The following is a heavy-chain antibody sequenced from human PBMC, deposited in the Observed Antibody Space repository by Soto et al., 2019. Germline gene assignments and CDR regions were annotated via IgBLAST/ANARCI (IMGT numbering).Heavy chain of an antibody. Sequence: APVQVSCKPSGYSFTDYRMHCVRQGPGYGLEWLRRINPKSGGTSTAQKFQGWVTMTRDRSISTVYMELTRLRSDDTAVYFCARGHSTDCSNGVCSFFYNHEMDVWGQGTTVTVSS. CDR1: GYSFTDYR. CDR2: INPKSGGT. D-gene: IGHD2-8*01. CDR3: ARGHSTDCSNGVCSFFYNHEMDV. V-gene: IGHV1-2*04. J-gene: IGHJ6*02.